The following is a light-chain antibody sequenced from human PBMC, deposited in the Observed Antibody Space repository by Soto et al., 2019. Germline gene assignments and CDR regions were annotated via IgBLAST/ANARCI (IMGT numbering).Light chain of an antibody. CDR1: HSISSF. J-gene: IGKJ4*01. CDR3: QQLNHWPRGSA. Sequence: EIVLTQSPATLSLSPGERATLSCRASHSISSFLAWYQKKPGQAPRLLIYDASNRATVIPARFSRSGAGTEFTLTISRIAPEDFAVYYCQQLNHWPRGSAIGRGTQVEI. V-gene: IGKV3-11*01. CDR2: DAS.